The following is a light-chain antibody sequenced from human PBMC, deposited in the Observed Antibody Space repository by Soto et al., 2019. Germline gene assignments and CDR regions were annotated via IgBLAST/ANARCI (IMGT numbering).Light chain of an antibody. Sequence: QSVLTQPASVSGSPGQSITISCTGTSSDVGGYNYVSWYQQQSGKAPKLMIHEVSNRPSGVSNRFSGSKSGNTASLTISGLQAEDEADYYCSSYTRSTTLNVLFGGGTKLTVL. CDR1: SSDVGGYNY. CDR3: SSYTRSTTLNVL. V-gene: IGLV2-14*01. CDR2: EVS. J-gene: IGLJ2*01.